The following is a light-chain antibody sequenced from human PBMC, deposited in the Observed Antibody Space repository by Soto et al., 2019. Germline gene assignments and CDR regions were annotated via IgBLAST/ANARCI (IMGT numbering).Light chain of an antibody. V-gene: IGKV1-5*03. CDR3: QQYNNYNT. Sequence: DIQMTQSPSTLSASVGDRVTITCRASQSIRTWLAWYQQKPGKAPKLLIYKASNLENGVPSRFSGSGSGTEFTLTSSSLQPDDFATYYCQQYNNYNTFGQGTKLEIK. CDR1: QSIRTW. CDR2: KAS. J-gene: IGKJ2*01.